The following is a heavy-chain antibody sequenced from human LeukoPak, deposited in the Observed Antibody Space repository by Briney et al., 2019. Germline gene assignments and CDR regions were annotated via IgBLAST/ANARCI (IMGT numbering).Heavy chain of an antibody. D-gene: IGHD1-26*01. CDR3: ATGSGAYYAY. J-gene: IGHJ4*02. CDR1: GGSFSGYY. CDR2: ISGSGGST. Sequence: ETLSLTCAVYGGSFSGYYWSWLRQPPGKGLEWVSAISGSGGSTYYADSVKGRFTISRDNAKNTLYLQMNSLKAEDTAVYFCATGSGAYYAYWGQGTLVTVSS. V-gene: IGHV3-23*01.